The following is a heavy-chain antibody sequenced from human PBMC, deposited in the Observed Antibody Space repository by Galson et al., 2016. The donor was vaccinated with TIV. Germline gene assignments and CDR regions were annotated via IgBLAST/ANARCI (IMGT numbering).Heavy chain of an antibody. Sequence: LRLSCAASGISLSDYAVSWVRQAPGKGLEWVAGISYDGAKAYYADSVTGRFTISRDNSKNTLFLQINSLRPDDTAVYYCARDVPCGGSCYFFDNWGQGTPVTVSA. CDR1: GISLSDYA. CDR3: ARDVPCGGSCYFFDN. D-gene: IGHD2-21*02. CDR2: ISYDGAKA. V-gene: IGHV3-30-3*01. J-gene: IGHJ4*02.